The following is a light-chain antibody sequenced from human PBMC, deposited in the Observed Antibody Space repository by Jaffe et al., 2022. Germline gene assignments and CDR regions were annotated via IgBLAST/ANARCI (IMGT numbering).Light chain of an antibody. Sequence: DIQMTQSPSTLSASIGDRVTITCRASQSITTSLAWYQQRPGKAPKLLIYKASSLESGVPSRFSGSGSGTEFTLTISSLQPDDFATYYCQHYSVFPLTFGGGTKVEIK. CDR3: QHYSVFPLT. CDR2: KAS. CDR1: QSITTS. V-gene: IGKV1-5*03. J-gene: IGKJ4*01.